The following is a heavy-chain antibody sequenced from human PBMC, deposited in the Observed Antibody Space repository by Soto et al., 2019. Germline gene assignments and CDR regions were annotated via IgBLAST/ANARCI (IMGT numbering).Heavy chain of an antibody. J-gene: IGHJ4*02. CDR3: AKDWVRGVTKKGSFDY. D-gene: IGHD3-10*01. CDR2: ISYDGSNK. CDR1: GFTFSSYG. V-gene: IGHV3-30*18. Sequence: QVQLVESGGGVVQPGRSLRLSCAASGFTFSSYGMHWVRQAPGKGLEWVAVISYDGSNKYYADSVKGRFTISRDNSKNPLYLQMDSLRAEDTAVYYCAKDWVRGVTKKGSFDYWGQGTLVTVSS.